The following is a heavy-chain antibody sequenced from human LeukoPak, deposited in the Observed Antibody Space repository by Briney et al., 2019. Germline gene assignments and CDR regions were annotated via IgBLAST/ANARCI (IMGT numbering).Heavy chain of an antibody. D-gene: IGHD3-22*01. CDR2: IIPIFGTA. Sequence: GASVKVSCKASGGTFTSYAISWVRQAPGQGLGWMGGIIPIFGTANYAQKFQGRVTITADESTSTAYMELSSLRSEDTAVYYCASIGSSAYIPFDYWGQGTLVTVSS. CDR3: ASIGSSAYIPFDY. J-gene: IGHJ4*02. V-gene: IGHV1-69*13. CDR1: GGTFTSYA.